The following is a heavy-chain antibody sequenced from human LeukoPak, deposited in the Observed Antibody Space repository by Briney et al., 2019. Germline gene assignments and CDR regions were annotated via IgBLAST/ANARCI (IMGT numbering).Heavy chain of an antibody. J-gene: IGHJ3*02. CDR2: ISSTGDTT. CDR1: GFTFSSYA. CDR3: ARILSPWGDDAFDI. V-gene: IGHV3-23*01. D-gene: IGHD3-16*01. Sequence: GGSLRLSCAASGFTFSSYATTWVRQAPGKGLQWVSIISSTGDTTYYADSVKGRFSIYRDNSKNRLFLQMNSLRAEDTALYYCARILSPWGDDAFDIWGQGTMVTVSS.